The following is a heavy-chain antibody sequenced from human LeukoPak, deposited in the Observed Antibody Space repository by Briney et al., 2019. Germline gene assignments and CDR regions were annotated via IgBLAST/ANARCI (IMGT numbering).Heavy chain of an antibody. D-gene: IGHD3-10*01. Sequence: PGGSLRLSCAASGFTFSSYEMNWVRQAPGKGLEWVSYISSSGSTIYYADSVKGRFTISRDNAKNSLYLQMNSLRAEDTAVYYCAREIWFGENYYYYGMDVWGKGTTVTVSS. V-gene: IGHV3-48*03. CDR2: ISSSGSTI. J-gene: IGHJ6*04. CDR3: AREIWFGENYYYYGMDV. CDR1: GFTFSSYE.